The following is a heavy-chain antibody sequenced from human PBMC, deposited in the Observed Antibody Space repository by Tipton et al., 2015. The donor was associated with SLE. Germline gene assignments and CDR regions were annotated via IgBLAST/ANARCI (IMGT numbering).Heavy chain of an antibody. D-gene: IGHD6-13*01. CDR1: GGSISSYY. CDR3: ARVSSSWGFDY. CDR2: IYYSGSA. Sequence: TLSLTCTVSGGSISSYYWSWIRQPPGKGLEWIGYIYYSGSANYNPSLKSRVTISVDTSKNQFSLKLSSVTAADTAVYYCARVSSSWGFDYWGQGTLVTVSS. V-gene: IGHV4-59*01. J-gene: IGHJ4*02.